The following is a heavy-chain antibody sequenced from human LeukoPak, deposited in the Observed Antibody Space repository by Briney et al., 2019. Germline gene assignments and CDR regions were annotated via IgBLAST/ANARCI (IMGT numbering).Heavy chain of an antibody. CDR2: IWYDGSNK. CDR3: AKGAYCGAYCYPYYFDY. D-gene: IGHD2-21*01. J-gene: IGHJ4*02. V-gene: IGHV3-33*06. Sequence: GGSLRLSCAASGFTFRSYGMHWVRQAPGKGLEWVAVIWYDGSNKYYADSVKGRFTISRDNSKNSVSLHMNSLGAEDTAVYFCAKGAYCGAYCYPYYFDYWGQGALVTVSS. CDR1: GFTFRSYG.